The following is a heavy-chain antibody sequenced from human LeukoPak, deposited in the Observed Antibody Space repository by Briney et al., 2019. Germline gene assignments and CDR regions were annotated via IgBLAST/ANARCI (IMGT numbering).Heavy chain of an antibody. J-gene: IGHJ6*03. V-gene: IGHV4-4*07. CDR2: IYTSGST. Sequence: SETLSLTCTVSGGSISSYYWSWIRQPAGKGLEWIGRIYTSGSTNYNPSLKSRVTMSVDTSKNQFSLKLSSVTAADTAVYYCARSNYDFSSGNYYYMDVWGKGTTVTVSS. D-gene: IGHD3-3*01. CDR1: GGSISSYY. CDR3: ARSNYDFSSGNYYYMDV.